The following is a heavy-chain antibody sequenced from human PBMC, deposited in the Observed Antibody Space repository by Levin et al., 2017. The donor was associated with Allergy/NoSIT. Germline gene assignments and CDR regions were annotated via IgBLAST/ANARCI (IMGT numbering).Heavy chain of an antibody. Sequence: ASVKVSCKASGYTFTSYDINWVRQATGQGLEWMGWMNPNSGNTGYAQKFQGRVTMTRNTSISTAYMELSSLRSEDTAVYYCARGRGYYDSSGYYLNPYYYYDGMDGWGQGTTVTVSS. CDR3: ARGRGYYDSSGYYLNPYYYYDGMDG. D-gene: IGHD3-22*01. V-gene: IGHV1-8*01. CDR2: MNPNSGNT. J-gene: IGHJ6*02. CDR1: GYTFTSYD.